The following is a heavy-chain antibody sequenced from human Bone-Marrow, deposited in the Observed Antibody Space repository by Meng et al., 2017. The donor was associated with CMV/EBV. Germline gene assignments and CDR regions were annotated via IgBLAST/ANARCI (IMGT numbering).Heavy chain of an antibody. CDR2: MNPNSGNT. D-gene: IGHD7-27*01. J-gene: IGHJ4*02. CDR1: GYTFTSYD. V-gene: IGHV1-8*01. CDR3: ARGLSKWGGGWGY. Sequence: ASVKVSCKASGYTFTSYDINWVRQATGQGLEWMGWMNPNSGNTGYAQKFQGRVTMTRTTSISTAYMELSSLASEDTAVYYCARGLSKWGGGWGYWGQGTLVTVSS.